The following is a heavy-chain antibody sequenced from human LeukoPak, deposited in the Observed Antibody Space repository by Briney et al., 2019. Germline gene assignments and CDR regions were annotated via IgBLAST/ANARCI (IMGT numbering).Heavy chain of an antibody. CDR1: GGSFSGYY. Sequence: SETLSLTCAVYGGSFSGYYWSWIRQPPGKGLEWIGEINHSGSTNYNPSLKSRVTISVDTSKNQFSLKLSSVTAADTAVYYCARELVSQGANWFDHWGQGTLVTVSS. D-gene: IGHD3-16*01. CDR2: INHSGST. V-gene: IGHV4-34*01. CDR3: ARELVSQGANWFDH. J-gene: IGHJ5*02.